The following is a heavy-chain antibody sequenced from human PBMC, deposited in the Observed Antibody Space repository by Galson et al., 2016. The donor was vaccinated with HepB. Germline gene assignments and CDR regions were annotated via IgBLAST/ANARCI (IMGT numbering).Heavy chain of an antibody. V-gene: IGHV1-18*01. D-gene: IGHD4-23*01. CDR2: TSANSGNT. CDR1: GYAFTING. Sequence: SVKVSCKASGYAFTINGISWVRQAPGQGLEWMGWTSANSGNTNYAQKFQGRVTMTRDTSTSTAYMELRSLRSDDTAVYYCARDRWYTFDYWGQGTLVTVSS. CDR3: ARDRWYTFDY. J-gene: IGHJ4*02.